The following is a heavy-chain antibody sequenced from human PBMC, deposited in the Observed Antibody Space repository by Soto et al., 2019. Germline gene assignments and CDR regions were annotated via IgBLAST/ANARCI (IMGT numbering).Heavy chain of an antibody. V-gene: IGHV4-31*03. CDR2: IYYSGST. CDR3: ARVERFLEWNYYYYYGMDV. D-gene: IGHD3-3*01. J-gene: IGHJ6*02. Sequence: QVQLQESGPGLVKPSQTLSLTCTVSGGSISSGGYYWSWIRQHPGKGLEWIGYIYYSGSTYYNPSRKSRVTISVDTSKNQFSLKLSSVTAADTAVYYCARVERFLEWNYYYYYGMDVWGQGTTVTVSS. CDR1: GGSISSGGYY.